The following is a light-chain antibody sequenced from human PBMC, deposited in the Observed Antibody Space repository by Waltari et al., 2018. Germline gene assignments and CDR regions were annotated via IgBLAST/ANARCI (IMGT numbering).Light chain of an antibody. Sequence: EIVMTQSPATLSVSPGERATLSCRASPSVSSNLACYPQNPGQAPRLPIYGAATRATGIPASFSGSGSGTEFTLTISSMQSEDFAVYYCQQYNNWRTFGQGTKVEIK. CDR1: PSVSSN. CDR3: QQYNNWRT. CDR2: GAA. V-gene: IGKV3-15*01. J-gene: IGKJ1*01.